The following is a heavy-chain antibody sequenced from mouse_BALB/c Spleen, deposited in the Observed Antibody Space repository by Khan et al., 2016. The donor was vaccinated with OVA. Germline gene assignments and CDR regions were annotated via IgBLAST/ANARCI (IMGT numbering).Heavy chain of an antibody. Sequence: QVHVKQSGAELAKPGASVKMSCKASGYTFINYWILWVKQRPGQGLEWIGYINPSTGYTEYNQNFKDKATLTADKSSSTAYMQPSSLTSEDSAVYYCARRGLRWDFDYWGQGTTLTVSS. CDR1: GYTFINYW. CDR2: INPSTGYT. J-gene: IGHJ2*01. D-gene: IGHD1-1*01. V-gene: IGHV1-7*01. CDR3: ARRGLRWDFDY.